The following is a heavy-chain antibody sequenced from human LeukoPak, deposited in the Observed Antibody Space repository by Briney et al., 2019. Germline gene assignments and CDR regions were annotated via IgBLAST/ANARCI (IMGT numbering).Heavy chain of an antibody. D-gene: IGHD1-1*01. V-gene: IGHV3-23*01. CDR3: AKDLRGNWNWFDA. CDR2: IGGGGLGT. J-gene: IGHJ5*02. Sequence: GGSLRLSCAASGFTFGSYGMTWVRQAPGKGLEWVSAIGGGGLGTYYADSVKGRFTISRDNSRNTLYLQMNSLRVEDTAKYYCAKDLRGNWNWFDAWAREPWSPSP. CDR1: GFTFGSYG.